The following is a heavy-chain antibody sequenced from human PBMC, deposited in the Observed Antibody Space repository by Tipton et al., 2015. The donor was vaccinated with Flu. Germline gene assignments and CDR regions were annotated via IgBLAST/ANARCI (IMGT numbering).Heavy chain of an antibody. CDR1: GGSISSYY. V-gene: IGHV4-4*07. CDR3: ARGSGSGTDVTFYF. Sequence: TLSLTCTVSGGSISSYYWSWIRQPAGKGLEWIGRIYTSGSTSYNPSLKSRVTMSVDTSKNQFSLRLTSVTSADTAVYYCARGSGSGTDVTFYFWGQGTLVTVSS. J-gene: IGHJ4*02. CDR2: IYTSGST. D-gene: IGHD3-10*01.